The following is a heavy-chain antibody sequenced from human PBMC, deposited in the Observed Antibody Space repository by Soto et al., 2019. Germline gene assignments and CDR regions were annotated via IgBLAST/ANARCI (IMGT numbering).Heavy chain of an antibody. J-gene: IGHJ4*02. Sequence: GGSLRLSCAASGLTFSSYAMNWVRQAPGKGLEWVSSISSSSSYIYYADSVKGRFTISRDNAKNSLYLQMNSLRAEDTAVYYCARDRPYYFDYWGQGTLVTVSS. D-gene: IGHD6-6*01. V-gene: IGHV3-21*01. CDR1: GLTFSSYA. CDR2: ISSSSSYI. CDR3: ARDRPYYFDY.